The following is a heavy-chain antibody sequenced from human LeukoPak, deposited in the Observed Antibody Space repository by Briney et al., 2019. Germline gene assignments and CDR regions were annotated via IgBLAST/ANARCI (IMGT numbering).Heavy chain of an antibody. CDR2: IYYSGST. V-gene: IGHV4-39*07. CDR3: ARDLGGYCSGGSCYDPFWFDP. Sequence: SETLSLTCTVSGGSISSSSYYWGWIRQPPGKGLEWIGSIYYSGSTYYNPSLKSRVTISVDTSKNQFSLKLSSVTAADTAVYYCARDLGGYCSGGSCYDPFWFDPWGQGTLVTVSS. J-gene: IGHJ5*02. CDR1: GGSISSSSYY. D-gene: IGHD2-15*01.